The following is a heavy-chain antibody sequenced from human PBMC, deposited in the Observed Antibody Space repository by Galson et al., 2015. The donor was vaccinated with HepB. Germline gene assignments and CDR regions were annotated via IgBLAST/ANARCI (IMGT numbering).Heavy chain of an antibody. CDR2: IWYDGSNK. D-gene: IGHD6-19*01. CDR3: VREYNNGWNVDY. Sequence: SLRLSCAASGFTFSSYGMHWVRQAPGKGLEWVALIWYDGSNKYHADSVKGRFTISRDNSKNTLYLQMNSLRAEDTAVYYCVREYNNGWNVDYWGQGTQVTVSS. J-gene: IGHJ4*02. CDR1: GFTFSSYG. V-gene: IGHV3-33*01.